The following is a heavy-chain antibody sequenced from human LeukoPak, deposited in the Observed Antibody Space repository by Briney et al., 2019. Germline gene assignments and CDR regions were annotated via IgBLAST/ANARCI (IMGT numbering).Heavy chain of an antibody. Sequence: RTGGSLTLSCAASGLTFSDFGMHWVRQAPGKGLEWVTFIRYDGTTTYYADSVKGRFTVSRDNSKNTVYLQMSSLKAEDTAIYYCAREDTYYYGSGSYFDYWGQGTQVTVSS. CDR2: IRYDGTTT. J-gene: IGHJ4*02. V-gene: IGHV3-30*02. CDR1: GLTFSDFG. CDR3: AREDTYYYGSGSYFDY. D-gene: IGHD3-10*01.